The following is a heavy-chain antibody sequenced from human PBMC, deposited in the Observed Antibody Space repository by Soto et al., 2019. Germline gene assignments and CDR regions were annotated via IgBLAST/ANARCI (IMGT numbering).Heavy chain of an antibody. Sequence: QVQLVQSGAEVKKPGASVKVSCKASGYTFTSYGISWVRQAPGQGLECMGWISAYNGNTNYAQKLQGRVTMTTDTSTSTAYMELRSLRSDDTAVYDCARIPAFNVGATTFYYYGMDVWGQGTTVTVSS. V-gene: IGHV1-18*01. CDR1: GYTFTSYG. D-gene: IGHD1-26*01. CDR3: ARIPAFNVGATTFYYYGMDV. J-gene: IGHJ6*02. CDR2: ISAYNGNT.